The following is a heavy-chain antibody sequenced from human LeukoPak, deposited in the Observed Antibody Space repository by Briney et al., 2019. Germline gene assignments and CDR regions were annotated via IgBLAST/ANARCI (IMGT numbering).Heavy chain of an antibody. CDR1: GYPFSGYY. Sequence: ASVRVSCSASGYPFSGYYLHWLRQAPGRQPEWLGWIDPNSGGTYYAPKFQGRVTMTRDTSINAAYMELSSLSPDDTAVYYCARELAVTGTGPADYWGQGTLVTVSS. J-gene: IGHJ4*02. D-gene: IGHD1-7*01. CDR2: IDPNSGGT. CDR3: ARELAVTGTGPADY. V-gene: IGHV1-2*02.